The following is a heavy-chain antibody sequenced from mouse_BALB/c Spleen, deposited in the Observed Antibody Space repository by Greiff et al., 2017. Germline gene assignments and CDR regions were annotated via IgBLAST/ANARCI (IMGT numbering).Heavy chain of an antibody. Sequence: VQLQQSGAELVKPGASVKLSCTASGFNIKDTYMHWVKQRPEQGLEWIGRIDPANGNTKYDPKFQGKATITADTSSNTAYLQLSSLTSEDTAVYYCARGYGYDDYFDYGGQGTTLTVSS. D-gene: IGHD2-2*01. CDR2: IDPANGNT. CDR1: GFNIKDTY. J-gene: IGHJ2*01. V-gene: IGHV14-3*02. CDR3: ARGYGYDDYFDY.